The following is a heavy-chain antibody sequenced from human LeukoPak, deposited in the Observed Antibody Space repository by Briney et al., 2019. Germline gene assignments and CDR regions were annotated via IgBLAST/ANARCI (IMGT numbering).Heavy chain of an antibody. CDR3: ARGYSNSLGWFDP. CDR2: IYSGGST. D-gene: IGHD6-13*01. Sequence: GGSLRLSCAASGFTLSSYAMSWVRQAPGKGLEWVSVIYSGGSTYYADSVKGRFTISRDNSKNTLYLQMNNLRAEDTAVYYCARGYSNSLGWFDPWGQGTLVTVSS. CDR1: GFTLSSYA. V-gene: IGHV3-66*01. J-gene: IGHJ5*02.